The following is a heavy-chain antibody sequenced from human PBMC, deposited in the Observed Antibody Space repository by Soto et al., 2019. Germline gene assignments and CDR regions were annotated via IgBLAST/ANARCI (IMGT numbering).Heavy chain of an antibody. D-gene: IGHD3-22*01. Sequence: PGGSLRLACAASGFTFSSYAMSWVRQAPGKGLEWVSAISGSGGSTYYADSVKGRFTISRNNSKNTLYLQMNSLRAEDTAVYYCAKAGSYSSGSVSYFDYWGQGTLVTVSS. V-gene: IGHV3-23*01. CDR2: ISGSGGST. CDR3: AKAGSYSSGSVSYFDY. J-gene: IGHJ4*02. CDR1: GFTFSSYA.